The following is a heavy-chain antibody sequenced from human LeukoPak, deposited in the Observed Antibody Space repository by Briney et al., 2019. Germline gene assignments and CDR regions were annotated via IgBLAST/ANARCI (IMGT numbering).Heavy chain of an antibody. Sequence: PGGSLRLSCAASGFTVSSNYMSWVRQAPGKGLEWVSVIYSGGSTYYADSVKGRFTISGDNSKNTLYLQMNSLRAEDTAVYYCARYCSGGSCYLGFDAFDIWGQGTMVTVSS. V-gene: IGHV3-53*01. J-gene: IGHJ3*02. CDR3: ARYCSGGSCYLGFDAFDI. D-gene: IGHD2-15*01. CDR1: GFTVSSNY. CDR2: IYSGGST.